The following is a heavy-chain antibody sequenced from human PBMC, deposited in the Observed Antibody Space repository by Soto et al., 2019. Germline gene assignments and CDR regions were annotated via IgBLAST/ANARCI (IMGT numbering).Heavy chain of an antibody. V-gene: IGHV1-69*08. CDR3: AREWFGDHISGTAGDDAFDI. CDR2: ISPILDTT. CDR1: GGTFSSDT. Sequence: QVQLVQSGTEVKKPGSSVKVSCKASGGTFSSDTLNWVRQAPGQGLEWMGRISPILDTTNYAHKLRGRVTFTADKSTSTVYMELSSLRSEDTAVYYCAREWFGDHISGTAGDDAFDIWGQGTMVTVSS. D-gene: IGHD3-10*01. J-gene: IGHJ3*02.